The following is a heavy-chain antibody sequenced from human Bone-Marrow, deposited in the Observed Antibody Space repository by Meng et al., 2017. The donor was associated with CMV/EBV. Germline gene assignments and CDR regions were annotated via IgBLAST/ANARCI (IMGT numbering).Heavy chain of an antibody. CDR1: GFTFSNAW. CDR3: TTFYQWLGI. V-gene: IGHV3-15*01. CDR2: IKSKSEGETI. D-gene: IGHD6-19*01. Sequence: GESLKISCAASGFTFSNAWMSWVRQAPGKGLEWIACIKSKSEGETIDYAASVEGRFTISRDDSKDTLYLQMNSLKTEDTAVYSCTTFYQWLGIWGQGTRVTVSS. J-gene: IGHJ4*02.